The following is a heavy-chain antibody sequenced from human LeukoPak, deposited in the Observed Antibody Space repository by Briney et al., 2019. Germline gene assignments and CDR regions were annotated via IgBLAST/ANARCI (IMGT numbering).Heavy chain of an antibody. Sequence: SETLSLTCTVSGGSISSYYWSWIRQPPGKGLEWIGYIYYSGTTNYNPSLKSRVTISVDTSKNQFSLKLSSVTAADTAVYYCARELVYYYDSSGYYPLHYFDYWGQGTLVTVSS. D-gene: IGHD3-22*01. CDR1: GGSISSYY. J-gene: IGHJ4*02. CDR2: IYYSGTT. V-gene: IGHV4-59*01. CDR3: ARELVYYYDSSGYYPLHYFDY.